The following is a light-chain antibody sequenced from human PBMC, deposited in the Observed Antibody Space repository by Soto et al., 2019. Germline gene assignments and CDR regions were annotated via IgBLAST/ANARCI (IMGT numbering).Light chain of an antibody. CDR2: GAS. CDR3: QQYNGT. V-gene: IGKV3-15*01. J-gene: IGKJ1*01. CDR1: QSVTTN. Sequence: EIVMTQSPATLSVSPGERATFSCRASQSVTTNLAWYQQTPGQAPRLLIYGASTRATGIPTRFSGTGSGTEFTLTISSLQPDDFATYYCQQYNGTFGQGTKVDIK.